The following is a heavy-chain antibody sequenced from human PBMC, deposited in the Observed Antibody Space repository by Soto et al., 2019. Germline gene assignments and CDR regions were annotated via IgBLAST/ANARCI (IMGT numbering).Heavy chain of an antibody. CDR2: INPSGGST. CDR3: ASERFLEWSTHYYYGMDV. J-gene: IGHJ6*02. Sequence: ASVKVSCKASGYTFTSYYMHWVRQAPGQGLEWMGIINPSGGSTSYAQKFQGRVTMTRDTSTSTVYMELSSLRSEDTAVYYCASERFLEWSTHYYYGMDVWGQGTRVTVSS. CDR1: GYTFTSYY. D-gene: IGHD3-3*01. V-gene: IGHV1-46*01.